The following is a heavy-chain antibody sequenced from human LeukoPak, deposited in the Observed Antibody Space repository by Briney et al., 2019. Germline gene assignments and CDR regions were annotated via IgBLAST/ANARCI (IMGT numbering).Heavy chain of an antibody. D-gene: IGHD3-22*01. CDR3: ARVDPDSYGYYDY. CDR1: GFTLSSYW. V-gene: IGHV3-7*01. J-gene: IGHJ4*02. Sequence: GGSLRLSCAASGFTLSSYWMGWVRQAPGKGLEWVVNIKKDGSAKQYVDSVKGRFTISRDNAKNSLFLQMDSLRAEDTALYYCARVDPDSYGYYDYWGQGTLVTVPS. CDR2: IKKDGSAK.